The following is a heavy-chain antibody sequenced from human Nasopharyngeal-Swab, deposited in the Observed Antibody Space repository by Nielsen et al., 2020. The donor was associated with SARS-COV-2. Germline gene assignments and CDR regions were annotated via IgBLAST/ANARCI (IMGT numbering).Heavy chain of an antibody. CDR3: AREAQTGYSSGWTYYYYGMNV. J-gene: IGHJ6*02. Sequence: SETLSLTCTVSGGSISSSSYYWGWIRQPPGQGLEWIGSIHYSGSTYYNPSLKSRVTISVDTSKNQFSLKLSSVTAADTAVYYCAREAQTGYSSGWTYYYYGMNVWGQGTTVTVSS. D-gene: IGHD6-19*01. CDR2: IHYSGST. CDR1: GGSISSSSYY. V-gene: IGHV4-39*02.